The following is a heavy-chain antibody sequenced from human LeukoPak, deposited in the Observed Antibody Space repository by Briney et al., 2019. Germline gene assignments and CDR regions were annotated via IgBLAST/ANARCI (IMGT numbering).Heavy chain of an antibody. D-gene: IGHD2-8*01. V-gene: IGHV4-4*07. CDR1: GGSISSYY. J-gene: IGHJ5*02. CDR2: IYTSGST. Sequence: SETLSLTCTVSGGSISSYYWSWIRQPAGKGLEWIGRIYTSGSTNYNPSLKSRVTMSVDTSKNQFFLKLSSVTAADTAVYYCARDRLMVYAGPWFDPWGQGTLVTVSS. CDR3: ARDRLMVYAGPWFDP.